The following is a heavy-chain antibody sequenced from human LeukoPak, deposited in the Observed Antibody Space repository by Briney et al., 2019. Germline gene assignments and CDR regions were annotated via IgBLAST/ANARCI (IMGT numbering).Heavy chain of an antibody. V-gene: IGHV4-39*07. D-gene: IGHD1-14*01. CDR3: ARGTPHFDY. CDR2: IYHSGST. Sequence: PSETLSLTCTVSGGSVSSSSYYWGWIRQPPGKGLEWIGSIYHSGSTYYNPSLKSRVTISVDTSKNQFSLKLSSVTAADTAVYYCARGTPHFDYWGQGTLVTVSS. J-gene: IGHJ4*02. CDR1: GGSVSSSSYY.